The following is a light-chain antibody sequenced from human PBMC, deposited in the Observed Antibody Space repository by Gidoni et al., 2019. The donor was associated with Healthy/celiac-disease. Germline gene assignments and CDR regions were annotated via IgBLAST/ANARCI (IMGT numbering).Light chain of an antibody. V-gene: IGKV4-1*01. J-gene: IGKJ4*01. CDR3: QQYYSTFLT. CDR2: WAS. Sequence: ILMNQSPNSLAVTLGERATINCKSSLSVLYSSNNKYYLAWYQQKPGQPPKLLIYWASTRESGVPARFSRSGSGTDFTLTISSLQAEDVAVYYCQQYYSTFLTFGGGTKVEIQ. CDR1: LSVLYSSNNKYY.